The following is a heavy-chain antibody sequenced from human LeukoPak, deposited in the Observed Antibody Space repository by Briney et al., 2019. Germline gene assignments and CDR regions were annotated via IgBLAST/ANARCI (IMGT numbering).Heavy chain of an antibody. V-gene: IGHV3-7*01. CDR1: GFTFSSYW. J-gene: IGHJ4*02. Sequence: GGSLRLSCAASGFTFSSYWMSWVRQAPGKGLEWVANIKQDGSEKYYVDSVEGRFTISRDNAKNSLYLQMNSLRAEGTAVYYCAREHTIFLVAYWGQGTLVTVSS. CDR2: IKQDGSEK. CDR3: AREHTIFLVAY. D-gene: IGHD3-9*01.